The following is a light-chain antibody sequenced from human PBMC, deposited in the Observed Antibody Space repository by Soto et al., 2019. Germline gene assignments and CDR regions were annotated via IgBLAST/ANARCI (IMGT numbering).Light chain of an antibody. CDR1: QGISHF. Sequence: DIQMTQSPSSLSASVGDRVTITCRASQGISHFLAWYQQKPEKVPKLLIYAASILQSGVPPRFSGSGSGTEFTLTISSLQSEDFAVYYCQQYNNWPLTFGQGTRLE. CDR3: QQYNNWPLT. V-gene: IGKV1-27*01. CDR2: AAS. J-gene: IGKJ5*01.